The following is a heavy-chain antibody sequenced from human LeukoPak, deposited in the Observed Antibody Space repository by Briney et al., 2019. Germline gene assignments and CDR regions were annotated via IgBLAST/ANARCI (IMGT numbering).Heavy chain of an antibody. J-gene: IGHJ6*02. V-gene: IGHV3-30-3*01. CDR3: ARDFPKDIVVVPAALAYYYYGMDV. CDR2: ISNDGSNK. D-gene: IGHD2-2*01. Sequence: PGGSLRLSCAASGFTFSSYAMHWVRQAPGKGLEWVAVISNDGSNKYYADSVKGRFTISRDNSKNTLYLQMNSLRAEDTAVYYCARDFPKDIVVVPAALAYYYYGMDVWGQGSTVTVSS. CDR1: GFTFSSYA.